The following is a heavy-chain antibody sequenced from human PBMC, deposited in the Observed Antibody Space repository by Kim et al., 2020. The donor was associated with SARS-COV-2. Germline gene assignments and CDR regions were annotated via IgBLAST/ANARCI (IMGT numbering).Heavy chain of an antibody. Sequence: ASVKVSCKASGYTFSNYDINWVRQAPGQGLEWMGWINTYIGNPTYAQGFTGRFVFSLDTAASTAHLQINSLEADDTAVYYCARMQRRDWGTDAFDFWGQGTMVSVFS. D-gene: IGHD2-21*02. CDR3: ARMQRRDWGTDAFDF. J-gene: IGHJ3*01. CDR2: INTYIGNP. V-gene: IGHV7-4-1*02. CDR1: GYTFSNYD.